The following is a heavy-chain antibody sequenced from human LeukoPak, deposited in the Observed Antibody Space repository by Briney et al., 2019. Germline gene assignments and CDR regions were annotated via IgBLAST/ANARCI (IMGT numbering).Heavy chain of an antibody. D-gene: IGHD3-16*01. CDR2: ISSSSSTI. V-gene: IGHV3-48*02. CDR3: ARESYDYIWGSYYFDY. J-gene: IGHJ4*02. CDR1: GFTFSSYS. Sequence: GGSLRLSCAASGFTFSSYSMNWVRQAPGKGLEWVSYISSSSSTIYYADSVKGRFTISRDNAKNSLYLQMNSLRDEDTAVYYCARESYDYIWGSYYFDYWGQGTLVTASS.